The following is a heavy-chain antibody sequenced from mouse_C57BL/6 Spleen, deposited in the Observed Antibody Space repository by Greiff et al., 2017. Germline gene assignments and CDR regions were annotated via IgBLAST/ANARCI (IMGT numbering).Heavy chain of an antibody. Sequence: QVQLKQPGAELVKPGASVKVSCKASGYTFTSYWMHWVKQRHGQGLAWIGRIHPSDSDNNYTQQLKGKATLTVDNYSSTAYMQRSSLTSDDAAVYYCAIVYRNYDYWGQGSTLTVSS. CDR3: AIVYRNYDY. J-gene: IGHJ2*01. V-gene: IGHV1-74*01. CDR2: IHPSDSDN. D-gene: IGHD2-5*01. CDR1: GYTFTSYW.